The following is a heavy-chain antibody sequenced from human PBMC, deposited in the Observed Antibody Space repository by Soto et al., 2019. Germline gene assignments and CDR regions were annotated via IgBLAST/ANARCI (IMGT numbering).Heavy chain of an antibody. V-gene: IGHV3-66*01. D-gene: IGHD4-17*01. J-gene: IGHJ4*02. CDR3: ARAPTVTTIYDY. Sequence: EVQLVESGGGLVQPGGSLRLSCAASGFTVSNNCMSWVRQAPGMGLEWVSIIHAGGTIYYADSVKGRFTISRDSSENTVYLQMNSLRAEDTAVYYCARAPTVTTIYDYWGQGTLVTVSS. CDR2: IHAGGTI. CDR1: GFTVSNNC.